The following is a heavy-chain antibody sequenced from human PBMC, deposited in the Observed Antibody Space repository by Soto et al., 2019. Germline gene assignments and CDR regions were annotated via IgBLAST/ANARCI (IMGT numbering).Heavy chain of an antibody. Sequence: SETLSLTCTVSGGSISSGGYYWSWIRQPPGKGLEWIGYIYYSGSTYYNPSLKSRVTISVDTSKNRFSLKLSSVTAADTAVYYCARHYGSGSYGYYYYGMDVWGQGTTVTVSS. CDR3: ARHYGSGSYGYYYYGMDV. CDR2: IYYSGST. D-gene: IGHD3-10*01. V-gene: IGHV4-30-4*01. J-gene: IGHJ6*02. CDR1: GGSISSGGYY.